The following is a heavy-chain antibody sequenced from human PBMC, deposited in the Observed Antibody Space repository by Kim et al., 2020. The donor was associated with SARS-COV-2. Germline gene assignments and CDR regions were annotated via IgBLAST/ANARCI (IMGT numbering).Heavy chain of an antibody. CDR3: ARGYDY. Sequence: NPNRGGTNYAKKFQGRVTMTRETSISTAYMELSRLRSDDSAVYYCARGYDYWGQGTLVTVSS. J-gene: IGHJ4*02. CDR2: NPNRGGT. V-gene: IGHV1-2*02.